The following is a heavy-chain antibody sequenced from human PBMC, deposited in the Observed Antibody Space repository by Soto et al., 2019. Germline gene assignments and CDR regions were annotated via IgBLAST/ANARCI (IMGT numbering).Heavy chain of an antibody. J-gene: IGHJ4*01. CDR1: GASLKGYF. V-gene: IGHV4-34*01. D-gene: IGHD6-19*01. CDR3: ARRLGGWYFDF. CDR2: IHDSGST. Sequence: PSETLSLTCAVQGASLKGYFWSWIRQPPGKGLEWIGEIHDSGSTNDNPSLMSRVTLSRDTSKNQVSLQLSSMTAADTAVYYCARRLGGWYFDFWRHGILVTVSS.